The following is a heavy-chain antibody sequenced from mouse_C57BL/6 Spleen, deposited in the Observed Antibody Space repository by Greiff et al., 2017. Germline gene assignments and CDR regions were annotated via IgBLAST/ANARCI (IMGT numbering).Heavy chain of an antibody. Sequence: EVMLVESEGGLVQPGSSMKLSCTASGFTFSDYYMAWVRQVPEKGLEWVANINYDGSSTYYLDSLKSRFIISRDNAKNILYLQMSSLKSEDTATYYCARGGYDGYSHYYAMDYWGQGTSVTVSS. CDR3: ARGGYDGYSHYYAMDY. V-gene: IGHV5-16*01. J-gene: IGHJ4*01. CDR1: GFTFSDYY. D-gene: IGHD2-3*01. CDR2: INYDGSST.